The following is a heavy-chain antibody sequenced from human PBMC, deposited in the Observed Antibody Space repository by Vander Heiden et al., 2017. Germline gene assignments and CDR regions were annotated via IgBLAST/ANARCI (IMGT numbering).Heavy chain of an antibody. J-gene: IGHJ4*02. CDR1: GYTFTSYG. V-gene: IGHV1-18*01. D-gene: IGHD6-19*01. Sequence: QLHLVQSGAEVKKPGASVTVSCKASGYTFTSYGISWVRQAPGQGLEWMGGISTYNGNTNYAQKLQGRVTMTTDTSTSTAYMELRSLRSDDTAVYYCARDGFYSSPSPSRDWGQGTLVTVSS. CDR2: ISTYNGNT. CDR3: ARDGFYSSPSPSRD.